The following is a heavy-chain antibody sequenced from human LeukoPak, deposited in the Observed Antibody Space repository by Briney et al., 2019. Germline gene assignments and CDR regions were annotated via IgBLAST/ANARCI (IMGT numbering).Heavy chain of an antibody. CDR3: ARYRAWFGDLLDAFDI. V-gene: IGHV3-48*03. J-gene: IGHJ3*02. Sequence: PGGSLRLSCAASGFTFSSYEMNWVRQAPGKGLEWVSYISSSGSTIYYADSVKGRFTISRDNAKNSLYLQMNSLRAEDTAVYYCARYRAWFGDLLDAFDIWGQGTMVTVSS. CDR2: ISSSGSTI. CDR1: GFTFSSYE. D-gene: IGHD3-10*01.